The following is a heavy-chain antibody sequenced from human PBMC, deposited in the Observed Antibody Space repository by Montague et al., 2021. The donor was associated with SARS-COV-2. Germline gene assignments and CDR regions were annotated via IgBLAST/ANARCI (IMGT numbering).Heavy chain of an antibody. D-gene: IGHD6-19*01. CDR1: GFSVSTSGLC. Sequence: PALVTPTQTLTLTCTFSGFSVSTSGLCVSWIRQPPGKALEWLALIDWDDDTYYSTSPKTRLTSAKDTSKNQVVLTMTNIDPVDKATHYCARIPGYRSGGGPDRYFDLWGRGTQVTGST. CDR3: ARIPGYRSGGGPDRYFDL. V-gene: IGHV2-70*01. J-gene: IGHJ2*01. CDR2: IDWDDDT.